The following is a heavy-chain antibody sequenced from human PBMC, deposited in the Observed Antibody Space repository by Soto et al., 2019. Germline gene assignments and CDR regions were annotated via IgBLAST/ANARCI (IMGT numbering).Heavy chain of an antibody. J-gene: IGHJ4*02. Sequence: EASVKVSCKASGYTFTRYAMHWVRQAPGQRLEWMGWINSGKGNTKYSEKFQGRVTITSDTSASTAYMDLSSLRSEDTAMYYCARARDDSSAANCYVIDYWGQGTLVTVSS. D-gene: IGHD2-2*01. CDR2: INSGKGNT. CDR3: ARARDDSSAANCYVIDY. CDR1: GYTFTRYA. V-gene: IGHV1-3*04.